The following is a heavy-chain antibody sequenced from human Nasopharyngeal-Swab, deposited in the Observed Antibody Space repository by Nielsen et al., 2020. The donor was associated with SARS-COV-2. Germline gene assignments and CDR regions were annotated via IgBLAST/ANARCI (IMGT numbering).Heavy chain of an antibody. CDR2: IRYDGLNQ. CDR1: GFIFSSYG. D-gene: IGHD3-16*01. J-gene: IGHJ6*03. V-gene: IGHV3-30*02. CDR3: AKDHKMDSGGGVGYMDV. Sequence: LSLTCAASGFIFSSYGMHWVRQAPGKGLEWVAFIRYDGLNQHYADSVKGRFSISRDSFENTLYLQLNSLRADDTAVYYCAKDHKMDSGGGVGYMDVWGKGTTVTVSS.